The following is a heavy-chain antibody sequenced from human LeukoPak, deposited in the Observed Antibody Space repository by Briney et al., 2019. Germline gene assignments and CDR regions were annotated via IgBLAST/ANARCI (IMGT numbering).Heavy chain of an antibody. J-gene: IGHJ5*02. CDR3: AVSNGGYGP. V-gene: IGHV3-74*01. CDR2: INSDGTTT. CDR1: AFNLTAYW. Sequence: PGGSLRLSCASSAFNLTAYWMHWVRQDPRQGLLWVARINSDGTTTNYADSVKGRFTISRNNAKNTLFLQMNSLRAEDTAVYFCAVSNGGYGPWGQGALVTVSS. D-gene: IGHD5-12*01.